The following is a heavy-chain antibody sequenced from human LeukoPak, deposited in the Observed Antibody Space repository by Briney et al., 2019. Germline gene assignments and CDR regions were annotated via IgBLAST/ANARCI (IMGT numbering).Heavy chain of an antibody. CDR2: IYTSGST. V-gene: IGHV4-4*07. Sequence: PSETLSLTCTVSGGSISSYYWSWIRQPAGKGLEWIGRIYTSGSTNYNPSLKSRVTMSVDTSKNQSSLKLSSVTAADTAVYYCARAMGDIVVVPAANYYYYMDVWGKGTTVTVSS. J-gene: IGHJ6*03. D-gene: IGHD2-2*01. CDR3: ARAMGDIVVVPAANYYYYMDV. CDR1: GGSISSYY.